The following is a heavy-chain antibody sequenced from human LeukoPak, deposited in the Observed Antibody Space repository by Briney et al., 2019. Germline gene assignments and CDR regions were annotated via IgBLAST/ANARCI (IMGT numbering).Heavy chain of an antibody. CDR2: ISVYNGNT. V-gene: IGHV1-18*01. CDR3: ARDYYSGSYYGEY. D-gene: IGHD1-26*01. J-gene: IGHJ4*02. CDR1: GYTFTDYG. Sequence: VASVKVSCKASGYTFTDYGITWVRQALGQGLEWMGWISVYNGNTNYAQNLQGRVTMTTDTSTGTAYMELRSLRSDDTAVYYCARDYYSGSYYGEYWGQGSLVIVSS.